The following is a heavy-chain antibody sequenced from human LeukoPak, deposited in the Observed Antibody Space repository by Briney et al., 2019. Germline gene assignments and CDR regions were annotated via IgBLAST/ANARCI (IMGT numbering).Heavy chain of an antibody. J-gene: IGHJ4*02. CDR1: GFTFSSYG. V-gene: IGHV3-33*08. CDR2: IWYDGSNK. CDR3: ARDRIAVSTYYFDY. Sequence: GGSLRLSCAASGFTFSSYGMPWVRQAPGKGLEWVAVIWYDGSNKYYADSVKGRFTISRDNSKNTLYLQMNSLRAEDTAVYYCARDRIAVSTYYFDYWGQGTLVTVSS. D-gene: IGHD6-19*01.